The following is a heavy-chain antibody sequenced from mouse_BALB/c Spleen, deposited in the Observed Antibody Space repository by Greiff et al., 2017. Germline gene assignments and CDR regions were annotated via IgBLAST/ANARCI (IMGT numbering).Heavy chain of an antibody. CDR3: AREVYYYAMDY. V-gene: IGHV5-6-3*01. J-gene: IGHJ4*01. Sequence: EVQGVESGGGLVQPGGSLKLSCAASGFTFSSYGMSWVRQTPDKRLELVATINSNGGSTYYPDSVKGRFTISRDNAKNTLYLQMSSLKSKDTAMYYCAREVYYYAMDYWGQGTSVTVSS. CDR1: GFTFSSYG. CDR2: INSNGGST.